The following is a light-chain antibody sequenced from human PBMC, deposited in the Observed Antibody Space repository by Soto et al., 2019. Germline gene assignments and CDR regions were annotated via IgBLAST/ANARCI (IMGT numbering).Light chain of an antibody. J-gene: IGLJ2*01. Sequence: QSALTQPASVSGSPGQSITISCTGTSSYVGGYNYVSWYQQHPGKAPKLMIYDVSNRPSGVSNRFSGSKSGNTASLTISGLQAEDEADYYCRSYTSSSTLGHVVFGGGTKLTVL. CDR2: DVS. CDR1: SSYVGGYNY. CDR3: RSYTSSSTLGHVV. V-gene: IGLV2-14*01.